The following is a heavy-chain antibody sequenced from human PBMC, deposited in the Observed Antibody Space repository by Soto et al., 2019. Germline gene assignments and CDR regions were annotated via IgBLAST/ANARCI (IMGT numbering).Heavy chain of an antibody. CDR1: GFTFSSYA. J-gene: IGHJ3*02. CDR3: AREGGEAYYDFWSGYRSDAFDI. Sequence: HPGGSLRLSCAASGFTFSSYAMHWVRQAPGKGLEWVAVISYDGSNKYYADSVKGRFTISRDNSKNTLYLQMNSLRAEDTAVYYCAREGGEAYYDFWSGYRSDAFDIWGQGTMVTVSS. V-gene: IGHV3-30-3*01. D-gene: IGHD3-3*01. CDR2: ISYDGSNK.